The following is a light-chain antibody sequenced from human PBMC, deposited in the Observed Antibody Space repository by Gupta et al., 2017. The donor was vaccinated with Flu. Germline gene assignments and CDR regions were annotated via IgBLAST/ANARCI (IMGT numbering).Light chain of an antibody. J-gene: IGKJ2*01. CDR1: QSVRSY. CDR3: QLRSNWPPNMYT. Sequence: EIVLTQSPDTLSLSPGERATLSCRASQSVRSYLAWYQQKPGRTPRLLIYDVSNRATGIPARFSGSGSGTDFTLTINSLEPEDFAVYYCQLRSNWPPNMYTFGQGTKLDIK. CDR2: DVS. V-gene: IGKV3-11*01.